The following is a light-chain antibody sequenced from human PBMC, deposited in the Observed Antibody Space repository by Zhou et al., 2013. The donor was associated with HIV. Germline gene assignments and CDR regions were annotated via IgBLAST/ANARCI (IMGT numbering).Light chain of an antibody. Sequence: DIQLTQSPSFLSASVGDRVTITCRASQGISRYLAWYQQKPGKAPKLLIYGASIVQSGVPSRFSGSGSGTEFTLTISDLQPEDVGTFYCQGYPPGSRTFGPGTKV. CDR3: QGYPPGSRT. V-gene: IGKV1-9*01. J-gene: IGKJ1*01. CDR1: QGISRY. CDR2: GAS.